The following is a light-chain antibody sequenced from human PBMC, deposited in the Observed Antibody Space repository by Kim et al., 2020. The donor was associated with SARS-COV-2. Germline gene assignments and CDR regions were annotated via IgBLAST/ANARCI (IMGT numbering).Light chain of an antibody. CDR2: DNN. Sequence: GRKVTSSCSGSSSNIGNNYVSWYQQLPGTAPKLLIYDNNKRPSGIPDRFSGSKSGTSATLGITGLQTGYEADYYCGTWDSSLSAVVFGGGTQLTVL. CDR3: GTWDSSLSAVV. J-gene: IGLJ2*01. CDR1: SSNIGNNY. V-gene: IGLV1-51*01.